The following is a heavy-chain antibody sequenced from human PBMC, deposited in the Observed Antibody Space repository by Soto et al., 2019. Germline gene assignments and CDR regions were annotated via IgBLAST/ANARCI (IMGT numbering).Heavy chain of an antibody. J-gene: IGHJ5*02. CDR2: IYNSGTT. CDR3: ARTIGWGWFDP. D-gene: IGHD3-16*01. Sequence: PSETLSLTCTVSCGSTSSYYWSWIRQPPGKGLEWIGYIYNSGTTNYNPSLKSRVTISGDTSKNQFSLKLSSVTAADTAVYYCARTIGWGWFDPWGQGTLVTVSS. CDR1: CGSTSSYY. V-gene: IGHV4-59*12.